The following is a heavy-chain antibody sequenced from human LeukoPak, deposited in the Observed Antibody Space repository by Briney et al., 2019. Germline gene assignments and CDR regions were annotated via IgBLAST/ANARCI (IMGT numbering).Heavy chain of an antibody. Sequence: GGSLRLSCAASGFIFGNYWMSWVRQAPGKGLEWVAVISFDGTDKYYADSVKGRFTISRDNSKNTLYLQMNSLRAEDTAVYYCAKGPQWGAAYDYWGQGTLVTVSS. CDR3: AKGPQWGAAYDY. CDR1: GFIFGNYW. D-gene: IGHD6-13*01. CDR2: ISFDGTDK. V-gene: IGHV3-30*18. J-gene: IGHJ4*02.